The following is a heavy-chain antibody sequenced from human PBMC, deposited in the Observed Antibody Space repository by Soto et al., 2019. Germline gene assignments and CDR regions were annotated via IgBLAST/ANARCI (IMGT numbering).Heavy chain of an antibody. Sequence: SVKVSCKASGCTFSSYAISWVRQAPGQGLEWMGGIIPIFGTANYAQKFQGRVTITADESTSTAYMELSSLRSEDTAVYYCARRSTTVISGFEYLGQGTPDSVSS. CDR3: ARRSTTVISGFEY. CDR2: IIPIFGTA. J-gene: IGHJ4*02. CDR1: GCTFSSYA. V-gene: IGHV1-69*13. D-gene: IGHD4-17*01.